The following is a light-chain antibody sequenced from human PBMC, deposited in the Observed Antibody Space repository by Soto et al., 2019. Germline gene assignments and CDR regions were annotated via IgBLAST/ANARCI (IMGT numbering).Light chain of an antibody. V-gene: IGKV1-5*01. J-gene: IGKJ1*01. CDR3: QPYNDYSTWT. Sequence: IPMTQSPSTLSRSLGERVTITCRPSQTISSWLAWYQQKPGKAPKLLIYDASSLESGVPSRFSGRGSGTQFTLTISSLQPDDFATYYCQPYNDYSTWTFGQGTKVDIK. CDR1: QTISSW. CDR2: DAS.